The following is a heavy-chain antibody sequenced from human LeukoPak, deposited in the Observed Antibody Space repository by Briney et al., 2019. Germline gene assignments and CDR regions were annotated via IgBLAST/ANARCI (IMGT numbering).Heavy chain of an antibody. J-gene: IGHJ4*02. CDR1: GNYW. CDR2: INGDGSWT. V-gene: IGHV3-74*01. Sequence: PGGSLRLSCAASGNYWMHWVRQAPGKGLVWVSHINGDGSWTTYADSVKGRFTISKDNAKNSLYLQMNSLRAEDTAVYYCARVGARQILEYWGQGTLVTVSS. CDR3: ARVGARQILEY. D-gene: IGHD4-17*01.